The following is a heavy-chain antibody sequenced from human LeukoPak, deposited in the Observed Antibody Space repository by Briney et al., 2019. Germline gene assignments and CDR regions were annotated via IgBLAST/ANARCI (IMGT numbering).Heavy chain of an antibody. Sequence: SETLSLTCTVSGDSISTYYWSWIRQPPGKGLEWVGFIYYSGSTNYNPSLKSRVTMSVDTSKNQFSLKLSSVTAADTAVYYCARGRGWLQSTPFDYWGQGTLVTVSS. CDR3: ARGRGWLQSTPFDY. D-gene: IGHD5-24*01. J-gene: IGHJ4*02. CDR2: IYYSGST. V-gene: IGHV4-59*01. CDR1: GDSISTYY.